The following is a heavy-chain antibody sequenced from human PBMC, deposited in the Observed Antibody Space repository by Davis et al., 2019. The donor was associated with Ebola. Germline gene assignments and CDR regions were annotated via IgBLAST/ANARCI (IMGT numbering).Heavy chain of an antibody. Sequence: GGSLRLSCRGSGYSFSDSWIAWVRQMPGKGLEWMGIIFPRDSDTRYSPSFQGQVTISVDKSISTAYLQWSSLKASDTAIYYCARPFKSFWDAFDIWGQGTMVTVSS. CDR1: GYSFSDSW. D-gene: IGHD1-26*01. CDR2: IFPRDSDT. J-gene: IGHJ3*02. V-gene: IGHV5-51*01. CDR3: ARPFKSFWDAFDI.